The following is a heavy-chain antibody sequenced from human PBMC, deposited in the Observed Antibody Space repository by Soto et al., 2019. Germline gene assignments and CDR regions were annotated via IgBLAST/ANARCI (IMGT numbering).Heavy chain of an antibody. CDR1: GGSISSSNW. CDR3: ARVSGSYYYGMDV. D-gene: IGHD1-26*01. V-gene: IGHV4-4*02. J-gene: IGHJ6*02. CDR2: IYHSGST. Sequence: PSETLSLTCAVSGGSISSSNWWSLVRQPPGKGLEWIGEIYHSGSTNYNPSLKSRVTISVDKSKNQFPLKLSSVTAADTAVYYCARVSGSYYYGMDVWGQGITVTVSS.